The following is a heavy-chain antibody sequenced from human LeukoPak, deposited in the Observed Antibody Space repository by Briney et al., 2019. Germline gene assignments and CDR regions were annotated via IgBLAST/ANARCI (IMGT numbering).Heavy chain of an antibody. CDR2: IFPSGGEI. CDR1: GFTFSSYW. J-gene: IGHJ4*02. V-gene: IGHV3-23*01. CDR3: ATYRQVLLPFES. Sequence: GGSLRLSCAASGFTFSSYWMSWVRQAPGKGLEWVSSIFPSGGEIHYADSVRGRFTISRDNSKSTLSLQMNSLRAEDTAIYYCATYRQVLLPFESWGQGTLVTVSS. D-gene: IGHD2-8*02.